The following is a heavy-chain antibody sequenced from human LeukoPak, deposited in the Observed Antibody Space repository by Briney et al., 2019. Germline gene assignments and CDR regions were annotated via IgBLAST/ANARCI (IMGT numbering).Heavy chain of an antibody. CDR3: ARGDSSGWYALPPYYYYYMDV. D-gene: IGHD6-19*01. CDR1: GFTFSSYS. Sequence: GGSLRLSCAASGFTFSSYSMNWVRRAPGKGLEWVSSISSSSSYIYYADSVKGRFTISRDNAKNSLYLQMNSLRAEDTAVYYCARGDSSGWYALPPYYYYYMDVWGKGTTVTVSS. CDR2: ISSSSSYI. J-gene: IGHJ6*03. V-gene: IGHV3-21*01.